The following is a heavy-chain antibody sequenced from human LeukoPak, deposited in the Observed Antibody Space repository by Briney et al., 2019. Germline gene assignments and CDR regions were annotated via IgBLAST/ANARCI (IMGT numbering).Heavy chain of an antibody. D-gene: IGHD2-21*01. CDR1: RFYFSHYA. J-gene: IGHJ4*02. Sequence: GGSLRLSCAASRFYFSHYAMSWVRQAPGRGLEGVSAISARGDDTYYADSVQGRFTISRENAKGTLYLQMNTLGAEDTAVYYCAKRPSTYCYEGGCYFNYWGQGALVIVSS. CDR2: ISARGDDT. V-gene: IGHV3-23*01. CDR3: AKRPSTYCYEGGCYFNY.